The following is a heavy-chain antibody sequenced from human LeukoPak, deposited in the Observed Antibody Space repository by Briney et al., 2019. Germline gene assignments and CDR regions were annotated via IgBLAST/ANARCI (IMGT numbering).Heavy chain of an antibody. J-gene: IGHJ4*02. D-gene: IGHD1-7*01. CDR3: VRGGELADY. Sequence: PSQTLSLTCTVSGGSISSGGYYWSWIRQPAGQGLEWIGRIYSSGSTNYNPSLKSRVTISIDTSKNQFSLKLTSVTAADTAVYYCVRGGELADYWGQGTLVTVSS. CDR1: GGSISSGGYY. CDR2: IYSSGST. V-gene: IGHV4-61*02.